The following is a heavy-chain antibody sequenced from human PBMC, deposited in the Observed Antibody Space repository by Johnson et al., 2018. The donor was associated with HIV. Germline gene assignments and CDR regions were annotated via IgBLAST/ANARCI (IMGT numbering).Heavy chain of an antibody. CDR2: ISWNSGST. CDR1: GFTFDDYA. V-gene: IGHV3-9*01. J-gene: IGHJ3*02. Sequence: VQLVESGGGLVQPGRSLRLSCAASGFTFDDYAMHWVRQAPGKGLEWVSGISWNSGSTGYADSVKGRFTISRDNAKNSLYLQMNSLRAEDTALYYCARLSGYYVYDAFDIWGQGTMVTVSP. CDR3: ARLSGYYVYDAFDI. D-gene: IGHD3-3*01.